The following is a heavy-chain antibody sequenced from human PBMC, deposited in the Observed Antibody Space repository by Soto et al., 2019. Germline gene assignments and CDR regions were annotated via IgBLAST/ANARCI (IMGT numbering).Heavy chain of an antibody. V-gene: IGHV4-39*06. CDR3: ATSFGNAWYAY. J-gene: IGHJ4*02. Sequence: SETLSLTCTVSGGSISSSSYYWGWIRQPPGKGLEWIGSIYYSGSTYYNPSLKSRVTISVDTSKNQFTLQLTSVTVADTAVYYCATSFGNAWYAYWGQGTQVTVSS. CDR1: GGSISSSSYY. D-gene: IGHD6-13*01. CDR2: IYYSGST.